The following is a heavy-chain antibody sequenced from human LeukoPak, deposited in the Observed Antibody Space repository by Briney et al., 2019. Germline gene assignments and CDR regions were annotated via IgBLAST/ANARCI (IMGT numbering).Heavy chain of an antibody. Sequence: SETLSLTCTVSGGSISSYYWSWIRQPPGKGLEWIGYIYYSGSTNYNPSLKSRVTISVDTSKNQFSLKLSSVTAADTAVYYCARDPDIAAAGTGWFDPWGQGTLVTVSS. CDR3: ARDPDIAAAGTGWFDP. D-gene: IGHD6-13*01. J-gene: IGHJ5*02. V-gene: IGHV4-59*01. CDR2: IYYSGST. CDR1: GGSISSYY.